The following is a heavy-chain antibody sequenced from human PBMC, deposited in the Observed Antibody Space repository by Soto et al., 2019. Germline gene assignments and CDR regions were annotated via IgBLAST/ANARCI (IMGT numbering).Heavy chain of an antibody. CDR2: IYYSGST. CDR3: ARLGARLGPAAKGYYYYYGMDV. V-gene: IGHV4-39*01. CDR1: GGSISSSIYY. Sequence: SETLSLTCTVSGGSISSSIYYWGWIRQPPGKGLEWIGSIYYSGSTYYNPSLKSRVTISVDTSKNQFSLKLSSVTAADTAVYYCARLGARLGPAAKGYYYYYGMDVWGQGTTVT. J-gene: IGHJ6*02. D-gene: IGHD2-2*01.